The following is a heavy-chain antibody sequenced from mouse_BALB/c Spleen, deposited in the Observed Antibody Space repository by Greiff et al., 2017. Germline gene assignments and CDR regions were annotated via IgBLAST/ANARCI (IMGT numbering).Heavy chain of an antibody. CDR1: GFTFSSFG. J-gene: IGHJ4*01. Sequence: EVQGVESGGGLVQPGGSRKLSCAASGFTFSSFGMHWVRQAPEKGLEWVAYISSGSSTIYYADTVKGRFTISRDNPKNTLFLQMTSLRSEDTAMYYCARKRARATDAMDYWGQGTSVTVSS. CDR3: ARKRARATDAMDY. D-gene: IGHD3-1*01. V-gene: IGHV5-17*02. CDR2: ISSGSSTI.